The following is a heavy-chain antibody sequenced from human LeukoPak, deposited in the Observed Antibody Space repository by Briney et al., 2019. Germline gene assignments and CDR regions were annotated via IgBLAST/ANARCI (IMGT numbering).Heavy chain of an antibody. J-gene: IGHJ5*02. CDR1: GGSISSYY. D-gene: IGHD4-17*01. V-gene: IGHV4-4*07. CDR2: IYTSGST. CDR3: ARGFFYGDYP. Sequence: SETLSLTCNVSGGSISSYYWSWIRQPAGKGLEWIGHIYTSGSTSYNPSLKSRVTMSVDTSKNQFSLKLSSVTAADTAVYYCARGFFYGDYPWGQGILVTVSS.